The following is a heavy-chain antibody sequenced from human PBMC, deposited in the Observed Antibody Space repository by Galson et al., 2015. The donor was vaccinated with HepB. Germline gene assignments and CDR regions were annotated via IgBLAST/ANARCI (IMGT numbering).Heavy chain of an antibody. Sequence: SLRLSCAASGFTFSIYSMNWVRQAPGKGLEWVSYISSSSSGRYYADSVKGRFTISRDNAKNSLYLQMDSLGDEDTAVDYCARETGFYPDYWGQGTLVTVSS. CDR2: ISSSSSGR. CDR1: GFTFSIYS. CDR3: ARETGFYPDY. V-gene: IGHV3-48*02. D-gene: IGHD3-9*01. J-gene: IGHJ4*02.